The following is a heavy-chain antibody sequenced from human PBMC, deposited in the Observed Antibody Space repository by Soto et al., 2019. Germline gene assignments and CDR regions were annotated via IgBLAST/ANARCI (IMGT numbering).Heavy chain of an antibody. J-gene: IGHJ4*02. V-gene: IGHV1-8*01. CDR2: MNPDNGNT. Sequence: ASVKVSCKASGYTFSTYEINWVLRAAGQGLEWMGRMNPDNGNTGYAQKFQDRVTMTRNTSISTAYMELSSLRSDDTAVYYCARGPRESGEWLLFDYWGQGALVTAPQ. CDR1: GYTFSTYE. CDR3: ARGPRESGEWLLFDY. D-gene: IGHD3-3*01.